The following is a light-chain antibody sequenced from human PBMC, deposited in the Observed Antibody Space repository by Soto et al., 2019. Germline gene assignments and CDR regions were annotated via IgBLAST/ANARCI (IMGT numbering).Light chain of an antibody. CDR2: GAS. CDR3: QQYGNSPLT. Sequence: EIVLTQSPGTLSLSPGERTTLSCRASQSVSSNSLAWYQQKPGQAPRLLIYGASSRATGIPDRFSGSGSGTDFTLTISRLEPEDFAVYYCQQYGNSPLTFGGGTKREIK. V-gene: IGKV3-20*01. J-gene: IGKJ4*01. CDR1: QSVSSNS.